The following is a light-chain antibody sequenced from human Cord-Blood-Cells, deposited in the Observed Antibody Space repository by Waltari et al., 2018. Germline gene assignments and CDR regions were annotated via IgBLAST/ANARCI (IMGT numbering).Light chain of an antibody. CDR1: QDISNY. Sequence: DIQMTQSPSSLSASVGDRVTITCQASQDISNYLNWYQQKPGKAPKLLNYDASNLETGVPSRFSGSGSGTDFTFTISSLQPEDIATYYCQQYDNLLTFGPGTKVDIE. CDR2: DAS. V-gene: IGKV1-33*01. J-gene: IGKJ3*01. CDR3: QQYDNLLT.